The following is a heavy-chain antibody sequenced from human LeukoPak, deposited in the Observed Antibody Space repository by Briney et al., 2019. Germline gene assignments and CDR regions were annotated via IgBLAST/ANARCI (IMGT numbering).Heavy chain of an antibody. Sequence: SVKVSCKASGGTFSSYAISWVRQAPGQGLEWMGGIIPIFGTANYARKFQGRVTITADESTSTAYMELSSLRSEDTAVYYCARDSLAAAGIDYWGQGTLVTVSS. D-gene: IGHD6-13*01. J-gene: IGHJ4*02. CDR3: ARDSLAAAGIDY. CDR1: GGTFSSYA. CDR2: IIPIFGTA. V-gene: IGHV1-69*13.